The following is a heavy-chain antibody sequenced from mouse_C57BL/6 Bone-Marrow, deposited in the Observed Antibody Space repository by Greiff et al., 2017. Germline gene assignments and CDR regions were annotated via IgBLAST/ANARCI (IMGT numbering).Heavy chain of an antibody. CDR3: ARWGNYYAMDY. Sequence: VQLQQSGPELVKPGASVKISCKASGYTFTDYYMNWVKQSHGKSLEWIGDINPNNGGTSYNQKFKGKATLTVDKSSSTAYMELRSLTSEDSAVXYCARWGNYYAMDYWGQGTSVTVSS. CDR1: GYTFTDYY. CDR2: INPNNGGT. V-gene: IGHV1-26*01. J-gene: IGHJ4*01.